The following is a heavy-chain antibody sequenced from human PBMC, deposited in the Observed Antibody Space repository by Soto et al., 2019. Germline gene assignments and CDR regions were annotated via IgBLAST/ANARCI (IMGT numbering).Heavy chain of an antibody. CDR2: INSDGTST. Sequence: GESLKISCAASGFTFSSYWMHWVRQAPGKGLVWVSRINSDGTSTISADSLKGRFTISRDNAKNTLYLQMNSLRAEDTAVYYCAREGDYSSLDYWGQGTLVTVSS. CDR3: AREGDYSSLDY. V-gene: IGHV3-74*01. D-gene: IGHD5-18*01. J-gene: IGHJ4*02. CDR1: GFTFSSYW.